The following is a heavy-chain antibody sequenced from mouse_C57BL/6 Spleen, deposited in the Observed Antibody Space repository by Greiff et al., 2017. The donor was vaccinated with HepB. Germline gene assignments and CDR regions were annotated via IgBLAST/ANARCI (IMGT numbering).Heavy chain of an antibody. CDR2: ISSGGSYT. CDR1: GFTFSSYG. V-gene: IGHV5-6*01. J-gene: IGHJ4*01. D-gene: IGHD1-1*01. CDR3: ARQEGYYYGCYAMDY. Sequence: EVKLVESGGDLVKPGGSLKLSCAASGFTFSSYGMSWVRPTPDKRLEWVATISSGGSYTYYPDSVKGRFTISRDNAKNTPYLQMSSLKAEDTARYYCARQEGYYYGCYAMDYWGQGTSVTVSS.